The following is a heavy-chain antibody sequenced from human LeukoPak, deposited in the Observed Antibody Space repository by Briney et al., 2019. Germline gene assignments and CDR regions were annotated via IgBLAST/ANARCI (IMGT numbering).Heavy chain of an antibody. J-gene: IGHJ4*02. V-gene: IGHV3-11*04. D-gene: IGHD3-22*01. CDR3: ARAITYYYDSSGYGFDY. CDR2: ISSSGSTI. CDR1: GFTFSGYY. Sequence: GGSLRLSCAASGFTFSGYYMSWIRQAPGKGLEWVSYISSSGSTIYYADSVKGRFTISRDNAKNSLYLQMNSLRAEDTAVYYCARAITYYYDSSGYGFDYWGQGTLVTVSS.